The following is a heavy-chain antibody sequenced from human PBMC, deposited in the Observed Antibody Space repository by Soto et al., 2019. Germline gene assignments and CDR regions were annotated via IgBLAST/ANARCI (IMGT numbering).Heavy chain of an antibody. Sequence: GGSLRLSCAASGFTFSSYGMHWVRQAPGKGLEWVAVIWYDGSNKYYADSVKGRFTISRDNSKNTLYLEMNSVRAEDTAVYYCASGDYKGPFDIWGQGTMVTVSS. CDR1: GFTFSSYG. J-gene: IGHJ3*02. CDR2: IWYDGSNK. CDR3: ASGDYKGPFDI. V-gene: IGHV3-33*01. D-gene: IGHD1-20*01.